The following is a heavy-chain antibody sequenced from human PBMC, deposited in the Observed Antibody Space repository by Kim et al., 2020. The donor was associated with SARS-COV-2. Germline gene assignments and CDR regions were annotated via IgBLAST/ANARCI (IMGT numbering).Heavy chain of an antibody. V-gene: IGHV3-48*03. D-gene: IGHD6-19*01. CDR2: ISFSGSTI. CDR1: GFTFSSYE. Sequence: GGSLRLSCAVSGFTFSSYEMNWVRQAPGKGLEWVSYISFSGSTIYYADSVKGRFTISRDNAKNSLYLQMNSLRVEDTALYYCARESSGEFDYWGQGTLVTVSS. CDR3: ARESSGEFDY. J-gene: IGHJ4*02.